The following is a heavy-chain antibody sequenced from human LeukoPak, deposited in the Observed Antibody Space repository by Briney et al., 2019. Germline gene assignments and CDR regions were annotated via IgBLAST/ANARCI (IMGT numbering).Heavy chain of an antibody. CDR1: GGSISSYY. CDR3: ARDIDSSGYYYVSP. V-gene: IGHV4-59*01. Sequence: SETLSLTCTVSGGSISSYYWSWIRQPPGKGLEWIGYIYYSGSTNYNPSLKSRVTISVDTSKNQFSLKLTSVTAADTAVYYCARDIDSSGYYYVSPWGQGTLVTVSS. CDR2: IYYSGST. J-gene: IGHJ4*02. D-gene: IGHD3-22*01.